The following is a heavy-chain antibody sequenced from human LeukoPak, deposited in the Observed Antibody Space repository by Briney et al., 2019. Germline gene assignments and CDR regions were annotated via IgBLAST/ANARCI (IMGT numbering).Heavy chain of an antibody. J-gene: IGHJ4*02. D-gene: IGHD3-10*01. Sequence: GGSLRLSCAASGFIFSSYWMHWVRQAPGKGLVWVSRINSDGSSTSYADSVKGRFTISRDNAKNTLYLQMNSLRAEDTAVYYCARGFVVRGVNLDWGQGTLVTVSS. CDR3: ARGFVVRGVNLD. CDR2: INSDGSST. CDR1: GFIFSSYW. V-gene: IGHV3-74*01.